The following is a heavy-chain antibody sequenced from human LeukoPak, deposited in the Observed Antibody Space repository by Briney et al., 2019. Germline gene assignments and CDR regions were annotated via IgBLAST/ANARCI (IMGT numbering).Heavy chain of an antibody. CDR2: ISYDGSNK. CDR1: GFTFSSYG. J-gene: IGHJ3*02. V-gene: IGHV3-30*03. Sequence: GGSLRLSCAASGFTFSSYGMHWVRQAPGKGLEWVAVISYDGSNKYYADSVKGRFTISRDNSKNTLYLQMNSLRAEDTAVYYCAISTVVTPHAFDIWGQGTMVTVSS. CDR3: AISTVVTPHAFDI. D-gene: IGHD4-23*01.